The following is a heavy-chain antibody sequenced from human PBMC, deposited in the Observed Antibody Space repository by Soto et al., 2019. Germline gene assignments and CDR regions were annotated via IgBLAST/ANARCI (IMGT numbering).Heavy chain of an antibody. CDR3: ASLARGEWEITDFDY. V-gene: IGHV4-39*01. CDR2: IYYSGST. Sequence: SETLSLTCTVSGGSISSSSYYWGWIRQPPGKGLEWIGSIYYSGSTYYNPSLKSRVTISVDTSKNQFSLKLSSVTAADTAVYYCASLARGEWEITDFDYWGQGTLVTGSS. D-gene: IGHD1-26*01. J-gene: IGHJ4*02. CDR1: GGSISSSSYY.